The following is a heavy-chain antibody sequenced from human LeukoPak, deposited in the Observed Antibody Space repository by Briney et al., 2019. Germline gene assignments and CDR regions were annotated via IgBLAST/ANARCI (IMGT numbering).Heavy chain of an antibody. CDR3: ARNWNYANGHYYSYYYMDV. J-gene: IGHJ6*03. CDR2: IKQDGSEK. V-gene: IGHV3-7*01. Sequence: PGGSLRLSCAASGFTFSSYWMSWVRQAPGKGLEWVANIKQDGSEKYYVDSVKGRFTIPRDNAQKLVYLQMNSLRVEDTAVYYCARNWNYANGHYYSYYYMDVWGKGTTVTVSS. D-gene: IGHD1-7*01. CDR1: GFTFSSYW.